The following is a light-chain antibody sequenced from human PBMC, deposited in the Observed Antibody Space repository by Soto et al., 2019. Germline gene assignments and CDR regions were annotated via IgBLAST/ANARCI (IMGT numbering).Light chain of an antibody. V-gene: IGLV2-14*01. CDR1: SSDVGGYNY. CDR3: SSYTSSSTLV. J-gene: IGLJ1*01. Sequence: QSVPTQPASVSGSPGQSITISCTGTSSDVGGYNYVSWYQQHPGKAPKLMIYEVSNRPSGVSNHFSGSKSGNTASLTISGLQAEDEADYYCSSYTSSSTLVFGTGTKVTVL. CDR2: EVS.